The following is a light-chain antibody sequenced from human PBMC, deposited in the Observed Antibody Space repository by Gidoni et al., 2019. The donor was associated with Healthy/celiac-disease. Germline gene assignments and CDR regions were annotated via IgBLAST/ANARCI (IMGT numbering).Light chain of an antibody. Sequence: QSVLTQPPSVSGAPGQRVTISCTGSSSNIGAGYDLHWYQQLPGTAPKRLIYGTSNRPSGVPDRFSGSKSGTSASLAITGLQAEDEADYYCQSYDSSLSGSVFGGGTKLTVL. CDR3: QSYDSSLSGSV. J-gene: IGLJ2*01. CDR1: SSNIGAGYD. CDR2: GTS. V-gene: IGLV1-40*01.